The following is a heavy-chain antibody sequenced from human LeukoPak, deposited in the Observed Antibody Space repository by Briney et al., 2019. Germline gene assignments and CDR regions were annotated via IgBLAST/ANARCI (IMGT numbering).Heavy chain of an antibody. D-gene: IGHD1-26*01. V-gene: IGHV4-4*07. CDR1: GGSISSYY. CDR3: ARVGATQNLVFFDY. Sequence: SETLSLTCTVSGGSISSYYWSWIRQPAGKGLEWIGSIYYSGSTYYNPSLKSRLTVSLDTSKNQFSLKLSSVTAADTAVYYCARVGATQNLVFFDYWGQGTLVTVSS. CDR2: IYYSGST. J-gene: IGHJ4*02.